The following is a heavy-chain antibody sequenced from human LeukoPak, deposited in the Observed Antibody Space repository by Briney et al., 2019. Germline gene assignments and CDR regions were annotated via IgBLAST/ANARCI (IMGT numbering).Heavy chain of an antibody. CDR2: IKQDGSEK. CDR3: ARGRGKVVVAATVHYYYYMDV. D-gene: IGHD2-15*01. J-gene: IGHJ6*03. V-gene: IGHV3-7*01. CDR1: GFTFSSYE. Sequence: GGSLRLSCAASGFTFSSYELNWVRQAPGKGLEWVANIKQDGSEKYYVDSVKGRFTISRDNAKNSLYLQMNSLRAEDTAVYYCARGRGKVVVAATVHYYYYMDVWGKGTTVTVSS.